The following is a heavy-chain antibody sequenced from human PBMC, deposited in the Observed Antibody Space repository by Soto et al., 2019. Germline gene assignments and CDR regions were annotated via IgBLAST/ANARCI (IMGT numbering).Heavy chain of an antibody. J-gene: IGHJ3*02. V-gene: IGHV1-8*01. CDR1: GYTFTSYD. D-gene: IGHD1-26*01. Sequence: QVQLVQSGAEVKKPGASVKVSCKTSGYTFTSYDINWVRQATGQGLEWMGWMNPNSGNTAYAQKFQGRVTMTRNTSISPAPMELSSRSSEDTAVYYCARARSSGAFDIWGQGTMVTVSS. CDR2: MNPNSGNT. CDR3: ARARSSGAFDI.